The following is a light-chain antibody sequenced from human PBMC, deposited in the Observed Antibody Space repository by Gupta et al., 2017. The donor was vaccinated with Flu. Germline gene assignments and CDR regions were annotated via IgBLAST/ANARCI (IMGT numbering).Light chain of an antibody. CDR2: SNN. CDR3: AACDDSLNGFV. CDR1: NSGINT. Sequence: NSGINTVNWYQQLPGTAPKLLVYSNNHRPSGVPDRFSGSKSGTSASLAISRLQAEDEAEYYCAACDDSLNGFVFGTGTKVTVL. V-gene: IGLV1-44*01. J-gene: IGLJ1*01.